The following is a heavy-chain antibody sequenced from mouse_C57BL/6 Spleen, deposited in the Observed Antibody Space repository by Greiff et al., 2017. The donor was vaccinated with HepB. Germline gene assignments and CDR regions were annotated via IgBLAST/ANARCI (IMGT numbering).Heavy chain of an antibody. CDR1: GYTFTSYW. Sequence: QVQLQQPGAELVMPGASVKLSCKASGYTFTSYWMHWVKQRPGQGLEWIGEIDPSDSYTNYNQKFKGKSTLTVDNSSSTAYMQLSSLTSEDSAVYYCARGVTTVVASDYWGQGTTLTVSS. D-gene: IGHD1-1*01. CDR3: ARGVTTVVASDY. J-gene: IGHJ2*01. CDR2: IDPSDSYT. V-gene: IGHV1-69*01.